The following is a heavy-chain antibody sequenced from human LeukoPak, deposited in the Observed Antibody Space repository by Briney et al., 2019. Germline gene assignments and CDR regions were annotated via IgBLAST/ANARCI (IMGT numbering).Heavy chain of an antibody. CDR1: GGSISSYY. CDR3: ARGFNPARPYIYYYMDV. J-gene: IGHJ6*03. CDR2: IFYSGST. V-gene: IGHV4-59*01. Sequence: SETLSLTCTVSGGSISSYYWSWIRQPPGKGLEWIGYIFYSGSTNYNPSLKSRVTISVDTSKRQFSLRVTSVTAADTAVYYCARGFNPARPYIYYYMDVWGKGTTVTVSS. D-gene: IGHD6-6*01.